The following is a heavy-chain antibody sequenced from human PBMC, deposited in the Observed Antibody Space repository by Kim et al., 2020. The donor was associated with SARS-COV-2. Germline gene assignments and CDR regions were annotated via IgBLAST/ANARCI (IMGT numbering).Heavy chain of an antibody. D-gene: IGHD3-3*01. V-gene: IGHV4-59*01. CDR1: GGSISSYY. CDR3: ARDRGNDFWSGYYPSVDYYYYGMDV. Sequence: LETLSLTCTVSGGSISSYYWSWIRQPPGKGLEWIGYIYYSGSTNYNPSLKSRVTISVDTSKNQFSLKLSSVTAADTAVYYCARDRGNDFWSGYYPSVDYYYYGMDVWGQGTTVTVSS. CDR2: IYYSGST. J-gene: IGHJ6*02.